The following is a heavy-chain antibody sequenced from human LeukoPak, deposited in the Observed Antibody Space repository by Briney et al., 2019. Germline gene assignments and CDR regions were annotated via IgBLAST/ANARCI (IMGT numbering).Heavy chain of an antibody. J-gene: IGHJ5*02. D-gene: IGHD3-3*01. CDR3: AKAWSSYYDFWSGYYS. V-gene: IGHV4-39*01. CDR1: GGSISSISYY. CDR2: IYYSGST. Sequence: SETLSLTCTVSGGSISSISYYWGWIRQPPGKGLEWIGSIYYSGSTYYNPSLKSRVTISVDTSKNQFSLKLSSVTAADTAAYYCAKAWSSYYDFWSGYYSWGQGTLVTVSS.